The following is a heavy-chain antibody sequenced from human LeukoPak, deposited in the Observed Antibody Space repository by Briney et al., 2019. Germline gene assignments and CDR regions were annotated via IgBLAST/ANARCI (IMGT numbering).Heavy chain of an antibody. J-gene: IGHJ5*02. CDR2: INAGNGNT. D-gene: IGHD1-26*01. CDR3: ARDNSVGDNAWWFDP. CDR1: GYTFTSYA. V-gene: IGHV1-3*01. Sequence: ASVKVSCKASGYTFTSYATHWVRQAPGQRLEWMGWINAGNGNTKYSQKFQGRVTMTRDMSTSTDYMELSSLRSEDTAIYYCARDNSVGDNAWWFDPWGQGTLVTVSS.